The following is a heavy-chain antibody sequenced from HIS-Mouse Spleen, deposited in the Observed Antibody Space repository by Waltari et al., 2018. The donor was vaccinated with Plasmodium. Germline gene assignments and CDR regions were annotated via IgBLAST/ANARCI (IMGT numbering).Heavy chain of an antibody. CDR2: ISYDGSNK. D-gene: IGHD6-13*01. J-gene: IGHJ4*02. CDR1: GFHFSSSG. Sequence: QVQLVESGGGVVQPGRSLRLSCAASGFHFSSSGMHWFRQAPGKGLEWVAVISYDGSNKYYADSVKGRFTISRDNSKNTLYLQMNSLRAEDTAVYYCAKDRRSSSWYVDYWGQGTLVTVSS. V-gene: IGHV3-30*18. CDR3: AKDRRSSSWYVDY.